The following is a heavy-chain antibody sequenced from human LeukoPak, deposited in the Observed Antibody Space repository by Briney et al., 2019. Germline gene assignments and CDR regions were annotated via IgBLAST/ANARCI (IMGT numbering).Heavy chain of an antibody. V-gene: IGHV4-31*03. D-gene: IGHD3-10*01. J-gene: IGHJ4*02. Sequence: SQTLSLTCTVSGGSISSGGYCWSWLRQHPGKGLEWIGYIYYSGSTYYNPSLKSRVTISVDTSKNQFSLKLSSVTAADTAVYYCARERGSKVDYWGQGTLVTVSS. CDR2: IYYSGST. CDR1: GGSISSGGYC. CDR3: ARERGSKVDY.